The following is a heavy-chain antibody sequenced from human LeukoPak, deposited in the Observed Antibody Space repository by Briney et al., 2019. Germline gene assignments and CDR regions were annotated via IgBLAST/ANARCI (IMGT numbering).Heavy chain of an antibody. D-gene: IGHD3-3*01. J-gene: IGHJ3*02. CDR2: ISYDGSNK. CDR1: GFTFSSYG. Sequence: PGGSLRLSCAASGFTFSSYGMHWVRQAPGKGLEWVAVISYDGSNKYYADSVKGRFTISRDNSKDTLYLQMNSLRAEDTAVYYCAKSEGKEIFGVVRPGQAAFDIWGQGTMVTVSS. CDR3: AKSEGKEIFGVVRPGQAAFDI. V-gene: IGHV3-30*18.